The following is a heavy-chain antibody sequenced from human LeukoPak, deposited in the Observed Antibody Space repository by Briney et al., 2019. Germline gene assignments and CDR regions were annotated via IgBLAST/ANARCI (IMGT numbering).Heavy chain of an antibody. V-gene: IGHV1-58*02. CDR3: AAFYDSSGYDYFDY. CDR1: GFTFTSSA. D-gene: IGHD3-22*01. J-gene: IGHJ4*02. Sequence: GTSVKVSCKASGFTFTSSAMQWVRQARGQRLEWIGWIVVGSGNTNYAQKFQERVTITRDMSTSTAYMELSSLRSEDTAVYYCAAFYDSSGYDYFDYWGQGTLVTVSS. CDR2: IVVGSGNT.